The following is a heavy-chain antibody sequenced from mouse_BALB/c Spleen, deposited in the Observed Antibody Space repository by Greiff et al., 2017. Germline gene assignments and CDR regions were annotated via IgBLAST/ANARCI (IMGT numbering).Heavy chain of an antibody. V-gene: IGHV1-7*01. CDR2: INPSTGYT. J-gene: IGHJ4*01. CDR3: ARGGVSAMDY. CDR1: GYTFTSYW. Sequence: QVQLQQSGAELAKPGASVKMSCKASGYTFTSYWMHWVKQRPGQGLEWIGYINPSTGYTEYNQKFKDKATLTADKSSSTAYMQLSSLTSEDSAVYYCARGGVSAMDYWGQGTSVTVSS.